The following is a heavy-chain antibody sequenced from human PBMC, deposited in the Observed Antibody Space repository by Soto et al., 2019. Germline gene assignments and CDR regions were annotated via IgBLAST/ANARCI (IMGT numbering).Heavy chain of an antibody. D-gene: IGHD3-10*01. J-gene: IGHJ4*02. CDR2: INHSGST. Sequence: QVQLQQWGAGLLKPSETLSLTCAVYGGSFSGYYWSWIRQPPGKGLEWIGEINHSGSTNYNPSLKSRVTIXXDXSXXQFSLKLSSVTAADTAVYYCARGGGLWFGVQPLDYWGQGTLVTVSS. CDR3: ARGGGLWFGVQPLDY. V-gene: IGHV4-34*01. CDR1: GGSFSGYY.